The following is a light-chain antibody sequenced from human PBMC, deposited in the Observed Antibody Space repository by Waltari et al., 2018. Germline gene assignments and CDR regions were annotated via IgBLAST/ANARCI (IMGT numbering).Light chain of an antibody. CDR3: LQYNSLPYS. V-gene: IGKV1-17*01. CDR2: AAS. Sequence: DIQMTQSPSSLSASVGHRVTITCRASQDISNYVSWYQQKPGKKPKRLIYAASSFESGVPSKFSGSGSGTEFTLTISSLQPEDFATYYCLQYNSLPYSFGQGTKVEIK. J-gene: IGKJ2*03. CDR1: QDISNY.